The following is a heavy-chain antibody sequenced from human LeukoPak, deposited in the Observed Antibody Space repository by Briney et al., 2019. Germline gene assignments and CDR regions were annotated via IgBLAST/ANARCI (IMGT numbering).Heavy chain of an antibody. CDR2: ISGSGGST. Sequence: GGSLRLSCAASGFTFSSYAMSWVRQAPGKGLEWVSAISGSGGSTYYADSVKGRFTISRDNSKNTLYLQMNSLRAEDTAVYYCAIGVVAATVNQNWFDPWGQGTLVTVSS. D-gene: IGHD2-15*01. V-gene: IGHV3-23*01. J-gene: IGHJ5*02. CDR1: GFTFSSYA. CDR3: AIGVVAATVNQNWFDP.